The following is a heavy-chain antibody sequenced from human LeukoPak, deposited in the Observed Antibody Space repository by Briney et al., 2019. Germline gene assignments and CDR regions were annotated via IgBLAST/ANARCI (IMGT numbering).Heavy chain of an antibody. V-gene: IGHV4-39*01. D-gene: IGHD3-22*01. CDR1: GDSISSRRYF. J-gene: IGHJ4*02. CDR2: IFYSGNT. Sequence: PSETLSLTCTVSGDSISSRRYFWGWIRQPPGKGLEWIGSIFYSGNTYSKPSLKSRVTMSVDTSNNQFSLRLNSVTAADTAVYYCARIDNSGYYCVDYWGQGTLVTVSS. CDR3: ARIDNSGYYCVDY.